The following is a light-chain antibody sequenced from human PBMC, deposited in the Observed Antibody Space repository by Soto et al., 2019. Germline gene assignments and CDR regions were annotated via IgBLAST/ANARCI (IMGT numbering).Light chain of an antibody. J-gene: IGKJ4*01. CDR3: QQYNEWPLT. V-gene: IGKV3-15*01. CDR2: DAS. CDR1: RSVSSN. Sequence: EIVMTQSPATLSVSPGERATLSCRARRSVSSNLAWYQQKPGQAPRLLIYDASIRATGIPARFSGSGSGTEFTLTISSLQSEDSALYYCQQYNEWPLTLGGGTKVDIK.